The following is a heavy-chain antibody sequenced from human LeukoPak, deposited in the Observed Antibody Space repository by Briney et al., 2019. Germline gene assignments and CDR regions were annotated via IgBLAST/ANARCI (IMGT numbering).Heavy chain of an antibody. CDR2: LRYDGSNK. Sequence: PGGSLRLSCAASGFTFSSYGMHWVRHAPAKGLECLAFLRYDGSNKYYADSVKGRFTISRDNSKNTLYLQMNSLRAEDTAVYYCASERYNWYPGSLDYWRQGNVVTVSS. CDR1: GFTFSSYG. CDR3: ASERYNWYPGSLDY. V-gene: IGHV3-30*02. J-gene: IGHJ4*02. D-gene: IGHD1-20*01.